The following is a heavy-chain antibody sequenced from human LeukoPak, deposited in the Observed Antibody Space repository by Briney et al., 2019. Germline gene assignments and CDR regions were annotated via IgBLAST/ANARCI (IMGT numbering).Heavy chain of an antibody. CDR2: IHYSGST. J-gene: IGHJ4*02. D-gene: IGHD1-14*01. Sequence: SETLSHTCTVSGGSIYGYYWGWVRQPPGKGLEWIGYIHYSGSTDYSPSLKSRVTISVDSSKNQFSLKMTSVSATDTAIYYCARERVRNHEVFEHWGQGTLVTVSS. CDR1: GGSIYGYY. V-gene: IGHV4-59*01. CDR3: ARERVRNHEVFEH.